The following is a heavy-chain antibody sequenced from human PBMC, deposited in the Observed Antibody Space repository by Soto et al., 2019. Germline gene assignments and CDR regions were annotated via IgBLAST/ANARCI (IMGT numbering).Heavy chain of an antibody. Sequence: XETLSLTCTVSGGSISSSSYYWGWIRQPPGKGLEWIGSIYYSGSTYYNPSLKSRVTISVDTSKNQFSLKLSSVTAADTAVYYCARGNCSSTSCYTHYYYYYGMDVWGQGTTVTVSS. CDR3: ARGNCSSTSCYTHYYYYYGMDV. J-gene: IGHJ6*02. D-gene: IGHD2-2*02. CDR1: GGSISSSSYY. CDR2: IYYSGST. V-gene: IGHV4-39*01.